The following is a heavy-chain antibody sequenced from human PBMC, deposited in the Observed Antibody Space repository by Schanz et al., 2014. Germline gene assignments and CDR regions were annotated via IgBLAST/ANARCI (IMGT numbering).Heavy chain of an antibody. CDR1: GFNFSNYD. CDR2: IYYNGTNK. CDR3: AKELNRRGGQTNFYYYYGMDV. D-gene: IGHD5-12*01. Sequence: QVQLVESGGGVVQPGRSLRLSCAASGFNFSNYDIHWVRQAPGKGLEWVALIYYNGTNKYYADSVKGRFTISRDNSQNTLYLQMNTLKTEDTADYYCAKELNRRGGQTNFYYYYGMDVWGQGTTVTVSS. J-gene: IGHJ6*02. V-gene: IGHV3-30*18.